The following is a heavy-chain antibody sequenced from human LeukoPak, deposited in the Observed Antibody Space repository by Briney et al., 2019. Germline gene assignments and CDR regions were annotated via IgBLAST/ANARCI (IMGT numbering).Heavy chain of an antibody. D-gene: IGHD5-24*01. CDR1: GYTFTGYY. CDR3: ARDNSVRDEARWFNP. V-gene: IGHV1-2*02. Sequence: ASVKVSCKASGYTFTGYYMHWVRQAPGQGLEWMGWINPNSGGTNYAQKFQGRVTMTRDTSISTAYMELSRLRSDDTAVYYCARDNSVRDEARWFNPWGQGTLVTVAS. CDR2: INPNSGGT. J-gene: IGHJ5*02.